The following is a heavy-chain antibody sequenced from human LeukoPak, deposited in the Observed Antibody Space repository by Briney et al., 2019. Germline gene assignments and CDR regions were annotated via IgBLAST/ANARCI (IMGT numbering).Heavy chain of an antibody. D-gene: IGHD2-2*01. Sequence: SETLSLTCTVSGGSISSYYWNWIRQPPGKGLEWIGYIYYTGSTNYRPSLKSRVAISVDTSRNQFSLKLSSVTAADTAVYYCVRQDVVVITAATYYYGVDVWGQGTTVTVSS. CDR1: GGSISSYY. V-gene: IGHV4-59*08. CDR2: IYYTGST. CDR3: VRQDVVVITAATYYYGVDV. J-gene: IGHJ6*02.